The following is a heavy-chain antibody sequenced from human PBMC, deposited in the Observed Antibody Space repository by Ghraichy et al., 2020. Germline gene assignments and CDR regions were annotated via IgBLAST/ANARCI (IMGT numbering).Heavy chain of an antibody. Sequence: SGPTLVKPTQTLTLTCTFSGFSLSTSGVGVGWIRQPPGKALEWLALIYWDDDKRYSPSLESRLTVTKDTSKKQVVLTMTNMDPVDTATYYCAHAYRDGSSWADWYVDLWGRGTLVTVSS. CDR2: IYWDDDK. CDR1: GFSLSTSGVG. CDR3: AHAYRDGSSWADWYVDL. V-gene: IGHV2-5*02. J-gene: IGHJ2*01. D-gene: IGHD6-13*01.